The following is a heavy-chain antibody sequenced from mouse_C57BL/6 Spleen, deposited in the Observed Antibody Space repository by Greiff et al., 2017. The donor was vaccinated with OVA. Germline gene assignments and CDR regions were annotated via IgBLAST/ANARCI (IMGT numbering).Heavy chain of an antibody. Sequence: VQLQESGAELVRPGASVKLSCKASGYTFTDYYLNWVKQRPGQGLEWIARIYPGSGNNYYNEKFKGKATLTAEKSSSTAYLQLSSLTSEDSAVYCCARSSERYFDVWGTGTTVTVSS. CDR2: IYPGSGNN. V-gene: IGHV1-76*01. J-gene: IGHJ1*03. CDR3: ARSSERYFDV. CDR1: GYTFTDYY. D-gene: IGHD1-3*01.